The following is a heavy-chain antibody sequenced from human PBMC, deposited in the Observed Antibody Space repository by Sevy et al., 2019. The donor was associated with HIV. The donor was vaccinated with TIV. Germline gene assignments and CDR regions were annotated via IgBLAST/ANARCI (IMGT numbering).Heavy chain of an antibody. J-gene: IGHJ5*02. D-gene: IGHD3-10*01. V-gene: IGHV3-21*01. Sequence: GGSLRLSCAASGFTFSSYSMNWVRQAPGKGLEWVSSISSSSSYIYYADSVKGRFTISRGNAKNSLYLQMNSLRAEDTAVYYCARKRFGYGSGSNWFDPWGQGTLVTVSS. CDR1: GFTFSSYS. CDR2: ISSSSSYI. CDR3: ARKRFGYGSGSNWFDP.